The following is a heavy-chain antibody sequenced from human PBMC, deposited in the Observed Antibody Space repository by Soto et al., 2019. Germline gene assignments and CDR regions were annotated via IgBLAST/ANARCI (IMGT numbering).Heavy chain of an antibody. Sequence: QVQLVQSGAEVKKPGASVKVSCKTSGYTFTRFYMHWVRPAPGQGLEWMGIINPNGGNTTYAQKFQGRVTMTRDTATSTVYMEVSSLTSEDTAVYYCARDFVVETTKYYYYGMDVWGQGTTVTVSS. D-gene: IGHD1-26*01. CDR1: GYTFTRFY. J-gene: IGHJ6*02. CDR2: INPNGGNT. V-gene: IGHV1-46*01. CDR3: ARDFVVETTKYYYYGMDV.